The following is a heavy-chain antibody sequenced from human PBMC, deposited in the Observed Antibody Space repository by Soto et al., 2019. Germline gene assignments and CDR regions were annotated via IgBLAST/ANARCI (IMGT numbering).Heavy chain of an antibody. CDR1: GGSISSDDYY. CDR3: ARDPSNWHGYCDY. CDR2: IYYNGRT. D-gene: IGHD1-1*01. V-gene: IGHV4-30-4*01. Sequence: SSETLSLTCTVSGGSISSDDYYGSWIRQPPGKGLDWIGYIYYNGRTDYNPSLKSRVIISIDTSKNQFSLNLNSVSAADTAVYYCARDPSNWHGYCDYWGQVPMITVYS. J-gene: IGHJ4*02.